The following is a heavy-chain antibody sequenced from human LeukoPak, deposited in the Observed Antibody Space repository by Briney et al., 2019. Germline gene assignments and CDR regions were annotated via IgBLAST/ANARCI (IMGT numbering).Heavy chain of an antibody. Sequence: SVKVSCKASGGTFSSYAISWVRQAPGQGLELMGGIIPIFGTANYAQKFQGRVTITTDESTSTAYMELSSLRSEDTAVYYCARPSDSSGYYYYYYMDVWGKGTTVTVSS. CDR1: GGTFSSYA. J-gene: IGHJ6*03. CDR2: IIPIFGTA. V-gene: IGHV1-69*05. CDR3: ARPSDSSGYYYYYYMDV. D-gene: IGHD3-22*01.